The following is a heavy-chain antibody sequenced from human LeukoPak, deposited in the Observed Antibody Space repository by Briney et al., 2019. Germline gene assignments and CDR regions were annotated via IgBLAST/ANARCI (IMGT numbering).Heavy chain of an antibody. Sequence: SETLSLTCAVYGGSFSGYYWSWIRQPPGKGLEWIGEINHSGSTNYNPSLKSRVTISVDTSKNQFSLKLSSVTAADTAVYYCARGGEDIVVVPAAIRFDPWGQGTLVTVSS. CDR1: GGSFSGYY. CDR2: INHSGST. D-gene: IGHD2-2*01. V-gene: IGHV4-34*01. J-gene: IGHJ5*02. CDR3: ARGGEDIVVVPAAIRFDP.